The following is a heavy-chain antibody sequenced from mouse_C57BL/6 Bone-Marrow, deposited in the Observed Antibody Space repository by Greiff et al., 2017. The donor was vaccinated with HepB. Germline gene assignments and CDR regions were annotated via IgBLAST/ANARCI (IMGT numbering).Heavy chain of an antibody. CDR1: GYTFTSYW. V-gene: IGHV1-5*01. CDR3: ARQGFSRPYFDT. CDR2: IYPGNSDT. Sequence: EVQLQQSGTVLARPGASVKMSCKTSGYTFTSYWMHWVKQRPGQGLEWIGDIYPGNSDTSYNQKFKGKAKLTAVTSASTAYMKLSSLTNEDSAVYYCARQGFSRPYFDTWGQGNTLTVSS. J-gene: IGHJ2*01.